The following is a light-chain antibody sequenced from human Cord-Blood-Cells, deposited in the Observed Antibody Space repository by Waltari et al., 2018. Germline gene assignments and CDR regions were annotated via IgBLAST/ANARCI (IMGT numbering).Light chain of an antibody. V-gene: IGKV3-11*01. CDR1: QSVSSY. CDR2: DAS. Sequence: EIVLTQSPATLSSSPGERATLSCSASQSVSSYLAWYQQKPGQATRLLIYDASNRATGIPARFSGSGSGTDFTLTISSLEPEDFAVYYCQQRSNWYTFGQGTKLEIK. J-gene: IGKJ2*01. CDR3: QQRSNWYT.